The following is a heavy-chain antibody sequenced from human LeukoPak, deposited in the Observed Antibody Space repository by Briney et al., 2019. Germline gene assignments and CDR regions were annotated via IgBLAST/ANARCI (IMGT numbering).Heavy chain of an antibody. CDR3: AKNDFFDY. J-gene: IGHJ4*02. CDR1: GFTFSNYN. V-gene: IGHV3-48*01. D-gene: IGHD1-1*01. CDR2: ISSDSSTI. Sequence: GGSLRLTCAASGFTFSNYNMNWVRQAPGKGLEWVSYISSDSSTINYGDSVKGRFTISRDNAKNSLYLQMNSLRAGDTAVYYCAKNDFFDYWGQGTLVTVSS.